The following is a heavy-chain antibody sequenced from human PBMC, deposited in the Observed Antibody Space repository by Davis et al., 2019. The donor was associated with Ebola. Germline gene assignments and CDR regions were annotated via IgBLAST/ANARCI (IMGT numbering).Heavy chain of an antibody. D-gene: IGHD3-10*01. CDR1: GGSISSSNW. Sequence: SETLSLTCAVSGGSISSSNWWSWVRQPPGKGLEWIGEIYHSGSTNYNPSLKSRVTISVDKSKNQFSLKLSSVTAADTAVYYCARDLLMVQGVKNWFDPWGQGTLVTVSS. CDR3: ARDLLMVQGVKNWFDP. J-gene: IGHJ5*02. CDR2: IYHSGST. V-gene: IGHV4-4*02.